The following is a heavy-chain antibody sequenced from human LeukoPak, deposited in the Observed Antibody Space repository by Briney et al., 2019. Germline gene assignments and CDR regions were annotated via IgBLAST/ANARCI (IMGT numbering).Heavy chain of an antibody. CDR2: IYSSGHT. D-gene: IGHD6-13*01. J-gene: IGHJ4*02. V-gene: IGHV4-59*08. CDR3: ARHFSGAAAPLPFDY. Sequence: SETLSLTCTVSAGSISTYYWSWIRQPPGKGLEWIGYIYSSGHTNYNPSLKNRDTISVDTSKNQFSLNLTSVTAADTAVYYCARHFSGAAAPLPFDYWGQGTLVTVSS. CDR1: AGSISTYY.